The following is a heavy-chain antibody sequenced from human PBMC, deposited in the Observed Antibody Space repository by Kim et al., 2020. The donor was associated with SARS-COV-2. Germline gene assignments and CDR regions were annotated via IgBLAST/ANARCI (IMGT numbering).Heavy chain of an antibody. J-gene: IGHJ6*02. CDR1: GFTFTNAW. CDR3: TTDPRGFSYGYYYGMDG. CDR2: IRSKDDGGTT. V-gene: IGHV3-15*05. D-gene: IGHD3-16*01. Sequence: GGSLRLSCAASGFTFTNAWMTWVRQAPGKDLEWVAHIRSKDDGGTTDYATPVKGRFTISRDDSTSTLYLQMNSLRAADTAVYYCTTDPRGFSYGYYYGMDGWGQGTTVTVSS.